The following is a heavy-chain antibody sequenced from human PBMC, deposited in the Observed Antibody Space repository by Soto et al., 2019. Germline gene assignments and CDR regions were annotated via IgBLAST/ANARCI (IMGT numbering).Heavy chain of an antibody. Sequence: SVKVSCKASGGTFSSYAISWVRQAPGQGLEWMGGIIPIFGTANYAQKFQGRVTITADKSTSTAYMELSSLRSEDTAVYYCARVHVVWGDGDNYLHLDYWGQGTLVTVSS. J-gene: IGHJ4*02. CDR1: GGTFSSYA. CDR2: IIPIFGTA. D-gene: IGHD3-16*01. CDR3: ARVHVVWGDGDNYLHLDY. V-gene: IGHV1-69*06.